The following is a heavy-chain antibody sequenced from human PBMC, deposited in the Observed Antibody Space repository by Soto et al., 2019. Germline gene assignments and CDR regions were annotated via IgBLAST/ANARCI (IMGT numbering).Heavy chain of an antibody. D-gene: IGHD3-22*01. Sequence: QVQVVQSGAEVKKPGSSVKVSCKASGGSFSNYGISWVRQAPGQGLEWMGGIIPVFGTPHYAQKFQDRVTITADESTSTVYMEVSSLTSEDTPVYYCARGDATKIIVTTYYGLDVWGQGTTVTVSS. CDR3: ARGDATKIIVTTYYGLDV. V-gene: IGHV1-69*12. CDR2: IIPVFGTP. J-gene: IGHJ6*02. CDR1: GGSFSNYG.